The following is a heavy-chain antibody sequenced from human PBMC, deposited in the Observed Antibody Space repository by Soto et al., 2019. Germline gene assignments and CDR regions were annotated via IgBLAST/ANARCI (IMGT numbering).Heavy chain of an antibody. V-gene: IGHV1-58*02. Sequence: SVKVSCKASGFTFTSSAMQWVRQARGQRLEWIGWIVVGSGNTNYAQRFQERVTITRDMSTSTAYMELSSLRSEDTAVYYCAAGLLEWLTYPHWFDPWGQGTLVTVSS. CDR1: GFTFTSSA. D-gene: IGHD3-3*01. CDR2: IVVGSGNT. CDR3: AAGLLEWLTYPHWFDP. J-gene: IGHJ5*02.